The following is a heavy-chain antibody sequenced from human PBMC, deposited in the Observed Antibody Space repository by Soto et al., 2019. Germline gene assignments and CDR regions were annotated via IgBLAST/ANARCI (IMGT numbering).Heavy chain of an antibody. CDR1: GGTFSRYT. Sequence: SVKVSCKASGGTFSRYTINWVRQAPGQGLEWMGRIIPIAAIANYTQKFQGRVTITVDKSSTTAYMELSSLRSDDTAVYYCARGSTIVRGAPSWFDPWGQGTLVTVSA. V-gene: IGHV1-69*02. J-gene: IGHJ5*02. CDR2: IIPIAAIA. D-gene: IGHD3-10*01. CDR3: ARGSTIVRGAPSWFDP.